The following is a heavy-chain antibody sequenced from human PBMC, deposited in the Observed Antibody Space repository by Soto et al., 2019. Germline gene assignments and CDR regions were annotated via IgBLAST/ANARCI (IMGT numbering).Heavy chain of an antibody. Sequence: SETLSLTCTVSGGSISSSSYYWGWIRQPPGKGLEWIGSIYYSGSTYYNPSLKSRVTISVDTSKNQFSLKLSSVTAADTAVYYCARHKGDARITMVRGVRRLFDPCGQGTLVTVSS. CDR3: ARHKGDARITMVRGVRRLFDP. J-gene: IGHJ5*02. D-gene: IGHD3-10*01. CDR2: IYYSGST. V-gene: IGHV4-39*01. CDR1: GGSISSSSYY.